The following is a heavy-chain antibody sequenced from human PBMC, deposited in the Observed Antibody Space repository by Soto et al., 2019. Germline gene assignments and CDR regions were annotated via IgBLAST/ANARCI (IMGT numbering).Heavy chain of an antibody. J-gene: IGHJ5*02. D-gene: IGHD3-10*01. V-gene: IGHV6-1*01. CDR2: TYYRSKWYN. CDR1: GDSVSSNSAS. Sequence: SPTLSLTCAISGDSVSSNSASWSWIRQSPSRGLEWLGRTYYRSKWYNDYAVSVKSRITIKPDTSKNQFSLQLNSVTPEDTAVYYCTREHYVSGSPDHWFDPWGQGTRITVSS. CDR3: TREHYVSGSPDHWFDP.